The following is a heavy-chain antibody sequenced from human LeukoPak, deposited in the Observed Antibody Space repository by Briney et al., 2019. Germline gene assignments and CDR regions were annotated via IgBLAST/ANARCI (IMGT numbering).Heavy chain of an antibody. D-gene: IGHD5-18*01. CDR1: GFTFSSYE. J-gene: IGHJ4*02. Sequence: GGSLRLSCAASGFTFSSYEMNWVRQAPGKGLEWVSYISSSGSTIYYADSVKGRFTISRDNAKNSLYLQMNSLRAEDTAVYYCARDPGYFCFDYWGQGTLVTVSS. CDR2: ISSSGSTI. CDR3: ARDPGYFCFDY. V-gene: IGHV3-48*03.